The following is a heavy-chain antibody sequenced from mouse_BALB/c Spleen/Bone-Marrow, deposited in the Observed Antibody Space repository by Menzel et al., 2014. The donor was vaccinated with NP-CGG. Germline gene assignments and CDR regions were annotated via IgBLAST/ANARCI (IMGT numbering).Heavy chain of an antibody. CDR2: NYPGNVNT. J-gene: IGHJ4*01. Sequence: VQLVESGPELVKPGASVRISCKASGYTFTSYYIHWVKQRPGQGLEWIGWNYPGNVNTKYNEKFKGKATLTADKSSSTAYMQLSSLTSEDSAVYFCAGLLRGDYAMDYWGQGTSVIVSS. D-gene: IGHD2-3*01. V-gene: IGHV1S56*01. CDR1: GYTFTSYY. CDR3: AGLLRGDYAMDY.